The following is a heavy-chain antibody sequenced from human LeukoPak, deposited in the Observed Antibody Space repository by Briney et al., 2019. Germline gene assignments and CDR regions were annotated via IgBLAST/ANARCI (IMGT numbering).Heavy chain of an antibody. CDR2: IIPIFGTA. CDR3: ARDRGDGYNFFDY. Sequence: SVKVSCKASGGTFSSYAISWVRQAPGQGLEWMGGIIPIFGTANYAQKFQGRVTITADESTSTAYMELSSLRSEDTAVYYCARDRGDGYNFFDYWGQGTLVTVSS. J-gene: IGHJ4*02. CDR1: GGTFSSYA. D-gene: IGHD5-24*01. V-gene: IGHV1-69*13.